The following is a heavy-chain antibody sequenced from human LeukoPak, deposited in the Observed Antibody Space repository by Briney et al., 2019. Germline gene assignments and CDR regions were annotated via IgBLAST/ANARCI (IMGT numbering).Heavy chain of an antibody. D-gene: IGHD3-22*01. J-gene: IGHJ3*02. V-gene: IGHV3-7*03. CDR1: GFTFSTYS. CDR2: IKEDGSQK. CDR3: ARDQDYYDSSNYYDAFDI. Sequence: GGSLRLSCAASGFTFSTYSMTWVRQAPGKGLEWVANIKEDGSQKFYADSVKGRFTISRDNAKNSLDLQMNSLRVEDTAVYYCARDQDYYDSSNYYDAFDIWGPGTVVTVSS.